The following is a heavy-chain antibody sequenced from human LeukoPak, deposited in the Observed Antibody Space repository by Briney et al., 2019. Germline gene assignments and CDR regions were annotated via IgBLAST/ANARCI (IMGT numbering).Heavy chain of an antibody. D-gene: IGHD6-13*01. CDR2: ISNSGSTK. V-gene: IGHV3-48*03. CDR1: GFTFSSYE. J-gene: IGHJ5*02. Sequence: PGGSLRLSCAASGFTFSSYEMNWIRQAPGKGLEWISYISNSGSTKYYAGSVKGRFTISRDNAKNSLYLQMNSLRAEDTAVYYCARDRGEQLVRYNWFDPWGQGTLVTVSS. CDR3: ARDRGEQLVRYNWFDP.